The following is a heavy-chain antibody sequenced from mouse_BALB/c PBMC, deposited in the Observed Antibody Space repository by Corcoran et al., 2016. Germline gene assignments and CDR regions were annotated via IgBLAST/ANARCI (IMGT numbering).Heavy chain of an antibody. CDR1: GYTFTNYG. Sequence: QIQLVQSGPELKKPGETVKISCKASGYTFTNYGMNWVKQAPGKGLKWMGWINTYTGEPTYADDFKGRFAFSLETSASTAYLQINNLKNEDTATYFCARYYYGNYYAMDYWGQGTAVTFSS. V-gene: IGHV9-3-1*01. D-gene: IGHD2-1*01. CDR3: ARYYYGNYYAMDY. J-gene: IGHJ4*01. CDR2: INTYTGEP.